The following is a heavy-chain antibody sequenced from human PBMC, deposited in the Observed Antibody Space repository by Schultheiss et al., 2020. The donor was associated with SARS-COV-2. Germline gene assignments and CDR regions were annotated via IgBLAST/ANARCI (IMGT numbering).Heavy chain of an antibody. CDR3: ARVGKNDILTGYYFDY. CDR2: IYYSGST. Sequence: SQTLSLTCTVSGGSISSYYWSWIRQHPGKGLEWIGYIYYSGSTYYNPSLKSRVTISVDTSKNQFSLKLSSVTAADTAVYYCARVGKNDILTGYYFDYWGQGTLVTVSS. CDR1: GGSISSYY. D-gene: IGHD3-9*01. J-gene: IGHJ4*02. V-gene: IGHV4-59*01.